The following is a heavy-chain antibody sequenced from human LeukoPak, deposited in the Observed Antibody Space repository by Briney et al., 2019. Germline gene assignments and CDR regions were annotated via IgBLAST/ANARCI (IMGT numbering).Heavy chain of an antibody. CDR1: GFTFSSYW. Sequence: GGSLRLSCAASGFTFSSYWMSWVRQAPGKGLEWVANIKQDGSEKYYVDSVKGRFTISRDNAKNSLYLLMISLRAEDTAVYYCARVGGRYSPLGYWGQGTLVTVSS. V-gene: IGHV3-7*01. CDR2: IKQDGSEK. CDR3: ARVGGRYSPLGY. D-gene: IGHD3-16*02. J-gene: IGHJ4*02.